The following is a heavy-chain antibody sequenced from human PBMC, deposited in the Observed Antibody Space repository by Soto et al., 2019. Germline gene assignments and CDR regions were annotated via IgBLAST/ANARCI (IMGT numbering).Heavy chain of an antibody. D-gene: IGHD3-10*01. CDR1: SGSISSSNW. Sequence: QVQLQESGPGLVKPSGTLFLTCAVSSGSISSSNWWSWVRQPPGKGLEWIGEIYHSGSTNYNPSLKSRDTISVDMSKNHFALQLSFVTAAATAVYYCTREDLLLWFGELYSKGPYGGQGTLVTVSS. CDR2: IYHSGST. J-gene: IGHJ4*02. CDR3: TREDLLLWFGELYSKGPY. V-gene: IGHV4-4*02.